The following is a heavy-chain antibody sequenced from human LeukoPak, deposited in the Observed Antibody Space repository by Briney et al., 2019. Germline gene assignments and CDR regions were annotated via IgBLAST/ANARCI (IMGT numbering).Heavy chain of an antibody. CDR2: IWYDGSNK. D-gene: IGHD3-10*01. CDR1: GFTFSSYG. Sequence: GGSLRLSCAASGFTFSSYGMHWVRQAPGKGLEWVAVIWYDGSNKYYADSVKGRFTISRDNSKNTLYLQMNSLRAEDTAVYYCARSAKVRGVIKGFDYWGQGTLVTVSS. V-gene: IGHV3-33*08. CDR3: ARSAKVRGVIKGFDY. J-gene: IGHJ4*02.